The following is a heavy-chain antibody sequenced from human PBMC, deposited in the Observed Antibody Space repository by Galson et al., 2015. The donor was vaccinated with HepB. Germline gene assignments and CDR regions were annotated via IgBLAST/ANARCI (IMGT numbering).Heavy chain of an antibody. CDR2: TYYRSKWYT. CDR1: GDSVSSNSAA. V-gene: IGHV6-1*01. CDR3: ARVEQQVVPTSWFDP. D-gene: IGHD6-13*01. J-gene: IGHJ5*02. Sequence: CAISGDSVSSNSAAWNWIRQSPSRGLEWLGRTYYRSKWYTDYAISVQGRITINPDTSRNQFSLQLNSVTPDDTAVYYCARVEQQVVPTSWFDPWGQGTLVTVSS.